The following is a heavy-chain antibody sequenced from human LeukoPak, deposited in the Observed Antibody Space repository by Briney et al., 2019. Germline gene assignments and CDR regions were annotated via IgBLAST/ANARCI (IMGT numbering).Heavy chain of an antibody. CDR1: GGSISSYY. CDR3: ARVWSDSSGYYIYYFDH. Sequence: SETLSLTCTVSGGSISSYYWSWIRQPPGKGLEWIGYIYYSGSTNYNPSLKSRVTISVDTSKNQFSLKLSSVTAADTAVYYCARVWSDSSGYYIYYFDHWGQGTLVTVSS. V-gene: IGHV4-59*01. J-gene: IGHJ4*02. CDR2: IYYSGST. D-gene: IGHD3-22*01.